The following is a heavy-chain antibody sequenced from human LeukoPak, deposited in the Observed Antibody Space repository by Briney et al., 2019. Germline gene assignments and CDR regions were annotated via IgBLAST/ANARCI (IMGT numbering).Heavy chain of an antibody. V-gene: IGHV1-2*02. J-gene: IGHJ3*02. CDR3: AKRITMIVVPGADDAFDI. D-gene: IGHD3-22*01. CDR1: GYTFTGYY. CDR2: INPSSGGT. Sequence: ASVKVSCKASGYTFTGYYMHWVRQAPGQGLEWMGWINPSSGGTNYAQKFQGRVTMTRDTSISTAYMELSRLRSDDTAVYYCAKRITMIVVPGADDAFDIWGQGTMVTVSS.